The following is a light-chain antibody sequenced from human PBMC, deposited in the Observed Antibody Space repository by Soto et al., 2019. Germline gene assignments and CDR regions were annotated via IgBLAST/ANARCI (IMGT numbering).Light chain of an antibody. CDR3: CSYAGSNTWV. J-gene: IGLJ3*02. V-gene: IGLV2-23*02. CDR1: SSDVGSYKL. CDR2: EVT. Sequence: ALTQPASVSGSPGQSITISCSGTSSDVGSYKLVSWYQQHPGKAPKLMISEVTKRPSGISTRFSGSKSGNTASLTISGLQPEDESDYYCCSYAGSNTWVFGGGTKVTVL.